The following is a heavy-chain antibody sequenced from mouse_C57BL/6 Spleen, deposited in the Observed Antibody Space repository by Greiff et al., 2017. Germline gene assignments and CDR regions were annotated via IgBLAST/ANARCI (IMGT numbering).Heavy chain of an antibody. CDR3: ASVDSSGPYFDY. J-gene: IGHJ2*01. CDR2: IYPGSGST. Sequence: QVQLQQPGAKLVKPGASVKMSCKASGYTFTSYWITWVKQRPGQGLEWIGDIYPGSGSTNYNEKFKSKATLTVDTSSSTAYMQLSSLTSEDSAVYYCASVDSSGPYFDYWGQGTTLTVSS. V-gene: IGHV1-55*01. D-gene: IGHD3-2*02. CDR1: GYTFTSYW.